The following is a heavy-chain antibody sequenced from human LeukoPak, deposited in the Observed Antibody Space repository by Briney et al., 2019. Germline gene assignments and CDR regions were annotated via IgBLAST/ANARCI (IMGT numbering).Heavy chain of an antibody. Sequence: GGSLRLSCVGSGFTFSDAWMSWVRQAPGKGLEWVGRIKSKSDGGTIDYAAPAKGRFTISRDDSRNTLYLQMNSLKTEDTAVYYCTTRRQDGWWGQGTLVTVS. J-gene: IGHJ4*02. CDR2: IKSKSDGGTI. D-gene: IGHD2-15*01. CDR1: GFTFSDAW. CDR3: TTRRQDGW. V-gene: IGHV3-15*01.